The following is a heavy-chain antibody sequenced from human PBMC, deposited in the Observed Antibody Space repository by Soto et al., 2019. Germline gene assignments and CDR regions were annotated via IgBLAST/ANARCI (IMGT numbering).Heavy chain of an antibody. Sequence: EVQVLESGGGLVQPGGSLRLSCAASGFSFSDYAMSWVRQAPGKGLEWVSGISGTGSRTSYADSVRGRFTISRDNFNNTLSLQRDSLRAVDTAVYYCAKGGRYTYGYGDYSYGMDVWGQGTTVTVSS. CDR3: AKGGRYTYGYGDYSYGMDV. CDR2: ISGTGSRT. CDR1: GFSFSDYA. V-gene: IGHV3-23*01. D-gene: IGHD5-18*01. J-gene: IGHJ6*02.